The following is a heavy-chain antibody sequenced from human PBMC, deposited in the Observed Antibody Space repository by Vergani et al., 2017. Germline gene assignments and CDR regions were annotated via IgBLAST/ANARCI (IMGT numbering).Heavy chain of an antibody. J-gene: IGHJ1*01. CDR1: GFTSSYYG. Sequence: QVHLVESGGGVVQPGRSLRLSCVVSGFTSSYYGMHWVRQAPGKGLEWVAVISYDGTQKYYADSVKGRFTISRDNSKSTLYLQMNSLRTEDTAVYYCATKSCGTPGCQIGDLREWGQGTLVTVSS. D-gene: IGHD1-1*01. CDR2: ISYDGTQK. CDR3: ATKSCGTPGCQIGDLRE. V-gene: IGHV3-30*03.